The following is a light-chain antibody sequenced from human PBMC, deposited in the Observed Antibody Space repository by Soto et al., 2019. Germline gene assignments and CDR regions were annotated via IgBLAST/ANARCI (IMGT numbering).Light chain of an antibody. V-gene: IGKV1-17*01. CDR1: QGISND. Sequence: DIQMTQSPSSLSASVGARVTITCRARQGISNDFGWYQQKPGKAPKRLIYAASRLQSGVPSRCSGSGSGTEFTLTISGLEAEDVATDYSLQQNSDPWTCGQGTKVESK. CDR3: LQQNSDPWT. CDR2: AAS. J-gene: IGKJ1*01.